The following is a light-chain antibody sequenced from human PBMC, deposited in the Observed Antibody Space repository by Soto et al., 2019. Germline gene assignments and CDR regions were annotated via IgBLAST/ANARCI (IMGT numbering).Light chain of an antibody. CDR2: GAS. Sequence: DIEMTQSPSSLSASVGARVTITCRASQTIGTFLNWYQQKPGKAPQVLIYGASVLESGVLGRFSGRGSGTHFTLTISSLQPEDFATYFCQQSYSTPIFTFGPGTKVDIK. V-gene: IGKV1-39*01. J-gene: IGKJ3*01. CDR1: QTIGTF. CDR3: QQSYSTPIFT.